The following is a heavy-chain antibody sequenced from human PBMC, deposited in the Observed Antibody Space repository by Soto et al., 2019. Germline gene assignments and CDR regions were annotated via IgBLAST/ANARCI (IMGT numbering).Heavy chain of an antibody. CDR1: GFTLSNYG. V-gene: IGHV3-30*18. D-gene: IGHD3-22*01. Sequence: PGGSLRLPCAASGFTLSNYGMHGVRQAPGKGLEWVAVISNDGSNKYYADSVKGRFTISRDNSKNTLYLQMNSLRAEDTAVYYCVKGEYYYDGSAYYPFDYWGQGRMVTVSS. J-gene: IGHJ4*02. CDR3: VKGEYYYDGSAYYPFDY. CDR2: ISNDGSNK.